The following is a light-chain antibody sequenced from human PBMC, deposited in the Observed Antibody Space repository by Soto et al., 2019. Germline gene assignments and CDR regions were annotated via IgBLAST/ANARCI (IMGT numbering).Light chain of an antibody. J-gene: IGKJ1*01. Sequence: EIEMTQSPATLSLAPGERVTLSCRASESVSTNLAWYQQKPGQAPRLLIYGASSRATVIPDRFSGSGSGTDFTLTISRLEPEDFAVYYCQQYGSSPSWTFGQGTKVDIK. CDR1: ESVSTN. V-gene: IGKV3-20*01. CDR3: QQYGSSPSWT. CDR2: GAS.